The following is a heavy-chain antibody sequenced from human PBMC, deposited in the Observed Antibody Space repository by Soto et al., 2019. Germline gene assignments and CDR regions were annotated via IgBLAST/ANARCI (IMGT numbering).Heavy chain of an antibody. CDR2: ISPYTGNT. V-gene: IGHV1-18*01. J-gene: IGHJ6*02. CDR3: VMVDNFVTPTPQDV. Sequence: QVQLVQSGDEVKKPGASVKVSCKASGYIFVNYGIAWVRQAPGQVLAWMGWISPYTGNTHSATKVQGRLTMTTDTATSTAYMGLGSLTSDDTAVYYCVMVDNFVTPTPQDVWGQGTTVTVSS. CDR1: GYIFVNYG. D-gene: IGHD3-16*02.